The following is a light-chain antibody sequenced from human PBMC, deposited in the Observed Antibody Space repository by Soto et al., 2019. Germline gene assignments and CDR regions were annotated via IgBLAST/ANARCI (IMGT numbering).Light chain of an antibody. CDR1: QTVSSTY. V-gene: IGKV3-20*01. J-gene: IGKJ4*01. CDR3: QHYGTSPH. CDR2: DAS. Sequence: EIVLTQSPGTLSLSPGERATLSCRASQTVSSTYLAWYQQKPGQPPRLLIYDASSRATGIPDRFSGSGSGTDFTLTIRRLEPEDFAVYYCQHYGTSPHFGGGTKVEIK.